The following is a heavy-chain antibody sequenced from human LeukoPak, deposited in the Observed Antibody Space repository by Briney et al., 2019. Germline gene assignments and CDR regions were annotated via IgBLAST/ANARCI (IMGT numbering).Heavy chain of an antibody. CDR1: GASISSRSYY. D-gene: IGHD3-22*01. V-gene: IGHV4-39*01. CDR2: IHYSGST. J-gene: IGHJ5*02. CDR3: ARHEPSSFYYESRGNWFDP. Sequence: SETLSLTCTVSGASISSRSYYWGWVRQPPGKGLEWVGSIHYSGSTYYNPSLQSRVTMSVDTSNNQVSLKVTSVTAADTAVYYCARHEPSSFYYESRGNWFDPWGQGTLVTVSS.